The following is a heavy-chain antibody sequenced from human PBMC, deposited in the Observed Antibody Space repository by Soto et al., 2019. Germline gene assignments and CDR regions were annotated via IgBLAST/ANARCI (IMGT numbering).Heavy chain of an antibody. CDR3: ARGHSYYFDY. CDR1: GYSISSGYY. CDR2: IYHSGST. V-gene: IGHV4-38-2*02. J-gene: IGHJ4*02. Sequence: SETPSLTCTVSGYSISSGYYWGWIRQPPGKGLEWIGSIYHSGSTYYNPSLKSRVTISVDTSKNQFSLKLSSVTAADTAVYYCARGHSYYFDYWGQGTLVTVSS. D-gene: IGHD5-18*01.